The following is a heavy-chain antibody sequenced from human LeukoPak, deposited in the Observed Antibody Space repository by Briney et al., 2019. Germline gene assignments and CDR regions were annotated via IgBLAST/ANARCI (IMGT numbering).Heavy chain of an antibody. V-gene: IGHV4-59*10. CDR2: ISSSGNT. J-gene: IGHJ3*02. D-gene: IGHD3-10*01. CDR3: ARANSGSGSYYNPSKYFDI. Sequence: PSETLSLTCAVYGGSFSGYYWSWIRQPAGKGLEWIGRISSSGNTNWNSSLRSRVTMTFDTSKNQFSLRLSSVAAADTAVYYCARANSGSGSYYNPSKYFDIWGQGTMVTVSS. CDR1: GGSFSGYY.